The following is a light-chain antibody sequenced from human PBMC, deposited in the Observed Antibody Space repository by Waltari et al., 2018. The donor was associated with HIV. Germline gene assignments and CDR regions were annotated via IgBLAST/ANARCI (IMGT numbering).Light chain of an antibody. CDR2: DNN. J-gene: IGLJ2*01. CDR3: GTWDRSLGVVV. V-gene: IGLV1-51*01. CDR1: SSNLGNNF. Sequence: QSVLTQPPSVSAAPGQKDTISCSGSSSNLGNNFVSWFQQLPGTAPKLRIYDNNRRPSWIPARFSGSKSVTSSTLRITGLQTGHEANYNRGTWDRSLGVVVFGGGTKLTVL.